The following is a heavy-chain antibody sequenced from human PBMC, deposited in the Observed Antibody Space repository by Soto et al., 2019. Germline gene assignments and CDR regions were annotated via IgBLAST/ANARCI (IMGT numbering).Heavy chain of an antibody. D-gene: IGHD7-27*01. V-gene: IGHV4-30-4*01. CDR1: GGSISTVDYW. J-gene: IGHJ4*02. CDR2: IYDGGRT. Sequence: QVQLQESGPGLVKPSQTLSLTCTVSGGSISTVDYWWSWIRQSPDMGLEWIGHIYDGGRTYNNPSLDSRVTMSVDTSKSQLSLTLSSVSAADTAVYYCARGPSGDKVDSWGQGTLVTVSS. CDR3: ARGPSGDKVDS.